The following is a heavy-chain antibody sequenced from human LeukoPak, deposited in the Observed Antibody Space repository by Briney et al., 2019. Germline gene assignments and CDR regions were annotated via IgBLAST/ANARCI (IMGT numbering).Heavy chain of an antibody. D-gene: IGHD3-9*01. CDR1: GFTFSSYG. Sequence: GGSLRLSCAASGFTFSSYGMHWVRQAPGKGLEWVAVISYDGSNKYYADSVKGRFTISRDNSKNTLYLQMNSLRAEDTAVYYCAKEMTVLRYFDWFIGYWGQGTLVTVSS. CDR3: AKEMTVLRYFDWFIGY. V-gene: IGHV3-30*18. J-gene: IGHJ4*02. CDR2: ISYDGSNK.